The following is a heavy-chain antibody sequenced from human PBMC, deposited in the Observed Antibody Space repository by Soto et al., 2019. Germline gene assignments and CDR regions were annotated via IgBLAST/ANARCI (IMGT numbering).Heavy chain of an antibody. Sequence: GGSLRLSCAASGFTFSSYSMNWVRQAPGKGLEWVSSISSSSSYIYYADSVKGRFTISRDNAKNSLYLQLNSLRAEDTAVYYCACTNTGYSSGWYYFDYWGQGTLVTVSS. J-gene: IGHJ4*02. V-gene: IGHV3-21*01. CDR2: ISSSSSYI. D-gene: IGHD6-13*01. CDR3: ACTNTGYSSGWYYFDY. CDR1: GFTFSSYS.